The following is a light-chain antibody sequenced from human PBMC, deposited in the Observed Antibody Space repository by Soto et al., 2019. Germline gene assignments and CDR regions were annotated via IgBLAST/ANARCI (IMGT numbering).Light chain of an antibody. CDR2: GAS. Sequence: EIVMTQSPATLSVSPVERATLSCRASQSVSSNLVWYQQKPGQVPRLLIYGASTRATGFPARFSGSGSGTEFTLTISSLQSEDFAVYYCQQYNDWPLTFGGGTKV. V-gene: IGKV3-15*01. J-gene: IGKJ4*01. CDR3: QQYNDWPLT. CDR1: QSVSSN.